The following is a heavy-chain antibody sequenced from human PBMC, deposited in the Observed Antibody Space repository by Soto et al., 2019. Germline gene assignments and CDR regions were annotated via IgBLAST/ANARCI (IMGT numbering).Heavy chain of an antibody. Sequence: SETLSLTCAVYCGTFNGYYWNWIRQPPGKGLEWIGEINHSGSTNYNPSLKSRVTMSVDTSKNHFSLKLKSVTAADTAVYYCARGWVYLEISGYCHDSWGQGTLVTVSS. D-gene: IGHD3-22*01. CDR3: ARGWVYLEISGYCHDS. V-gene: IGHV4-34*01. CDR2: INHSGST. CDR1: CGTFNGYY. J-gene: IGHJ4*02.